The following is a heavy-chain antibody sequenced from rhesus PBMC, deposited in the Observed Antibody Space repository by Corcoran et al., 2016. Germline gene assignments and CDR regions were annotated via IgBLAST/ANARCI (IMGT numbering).Heavy chain of an antibody. CDR2: IFGNSDNT. Sequence: QVQLQESGPGLVKPSETLSLTCAVSGVPFTSYWWAWVRQPPGQGLEGIGEIFGNSDNTCYSTSLKTRVTISKDESKGQVSLKLTSLTAADTAVYYCTRDSNTNAWGQGLLVTVSS. V-gene: IGHV4-80*01. D-gene: IGHD1-38*01. CDR1: GVPFTSYW. CDR3: TRDSNTNA. J-gene: IGHJ4*01.